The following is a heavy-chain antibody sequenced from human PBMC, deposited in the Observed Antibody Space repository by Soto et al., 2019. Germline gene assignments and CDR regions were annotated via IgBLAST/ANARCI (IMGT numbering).Heavy chain of an antibody. Sequence: SETLSLTCTVSGDSISSGDYYWSWIRQPPGKGLEWIGYIHYSGITYYNPSLKSRLSISVDRSKSQISLKVRSVTAADTAVYYCARDYYDRSRNAFDIWGRGTMVTVSS. CDR2: IHYSGIT. CDR1: GDSISSGDYY. CDR3: ARDYYDRSRNAFDI. D-gene: IGHD3-22*01. V-gene: IGHV4-30-4*01. J-gene: IGHJ3*02.